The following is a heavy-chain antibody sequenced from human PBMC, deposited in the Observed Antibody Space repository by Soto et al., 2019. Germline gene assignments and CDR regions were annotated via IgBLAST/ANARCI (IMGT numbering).Heavy chain of an antibody. CDR1: GYSISLRNW. D-gene: IGHD2-15*01. J-gene: IGHJ5*02. Sequence: PSESLSLTFAVSGYSISLRNWWGWLRQPPGTGLEWIGYIYYSGSTYYNPSLKSRVTMSVDTFKNQFSLKLSSVTAVDTAVYYCARTAPLYCSGGTCYANWFDPWGHGTLVTVS. V-gene: IGHV4-28*01. CDR3: ARTAPLYCSGGTCYANWFDP. CDR2: IYYSGST.